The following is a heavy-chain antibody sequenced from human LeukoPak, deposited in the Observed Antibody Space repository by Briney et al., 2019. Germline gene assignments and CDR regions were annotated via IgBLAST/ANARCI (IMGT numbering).Heavy chain of an antibody. J-gene: IGHJ5*02. CDR2: INPNSGGT. CDR1: GYTFTGYY. Sequence: GASVKVSCKASGYTFTGYYMHWVRQAPGQGLEWMGWINPNSGGTNYARKFQGRVTMTRDMSTGTVYMELSSLTSEDTAVYYCAREAITIFGLVRTQTTKGPHRFDPWGQGTLVTVSS. V-gene: IGHV1-2*02. CDR3: AREAITIFGLVRTQTTKGPHRFDP. D-gene: IGHD3-3*01.